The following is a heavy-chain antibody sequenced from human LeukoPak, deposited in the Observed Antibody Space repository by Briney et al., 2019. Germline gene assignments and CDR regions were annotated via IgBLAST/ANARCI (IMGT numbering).Heavy chain of an antibody. CDR1: GFTFSSYS. D-gene: IGHD6-19*01. CDR3: ANTPYSSGWYGWFRYYYMDV. CDR2: ISSSSSYI. Sequence: KAGGSLRLSCAASGFTFSSYSMNWVRQAPGKGLEWVSSISSSSSYIYYADSVKGRFTISRDNSKNSLYLQMNSLRTEDTALYYCANTPYSSGWYGWFRYYYMDVWGKGTTVTVSS. J-gene: IGHJ6*03. V-gene: IGHV3-21*04.